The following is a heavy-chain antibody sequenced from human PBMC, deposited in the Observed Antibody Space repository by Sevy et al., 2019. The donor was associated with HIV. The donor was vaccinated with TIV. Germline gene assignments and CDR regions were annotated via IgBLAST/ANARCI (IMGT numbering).Heavy chain of an antibody. V-gene: IGHV6-1*01. CDR2: TYYRSKWYN. D-gene: IGHD4-17*01. CDR3: ARDYAGMDV. Sequence: SQTLSLTCAISGDSVSSSSSTWTWIRQSPSRGLEWLGRTYYRSKWYNDYAVSMKGRITINPDTSKNQFSLQLNSVTPEDTAVYYCARDYAGMDVWGQGTTVTVSS. J-gene: IGHJ6*02. CDR1: GDSVSSSSST.